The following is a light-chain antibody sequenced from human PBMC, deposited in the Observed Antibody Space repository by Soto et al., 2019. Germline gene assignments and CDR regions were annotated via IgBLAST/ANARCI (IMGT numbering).Light chain of an antibody. Sequence: DIQMPQSPSTLSASVGDRVTITCRASQSISSWLAWYQQKPGKAPKLLIYDASSLESGVPSRFSGSGSGTEFTLTISSLQPDDFATYYCQQYNSYSMTFGKGTKVAIK. CDR2: DAS. J-gene: IGKJ1*01. CDR1: QSISSW. V-gene: IGKV1-5*01. CDR3: QQYNSYSMT.